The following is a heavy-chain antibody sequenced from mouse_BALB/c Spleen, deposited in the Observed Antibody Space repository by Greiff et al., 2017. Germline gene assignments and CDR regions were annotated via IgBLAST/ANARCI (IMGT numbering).Heavy chain of an antibody. J-gene: IGHJ2*01. CDR3: ARVTVVGFDY. D-gene: IGHD1-1*01. Sequence: EVKLMESGGGLVQPGGSRKLSCAASGFTFSSFGMHWVRQAPEKGLEWVAYISSGSSTIYYADTVKGRFTISRDNPKNTLFLQMTSLRSEDTAMYYCARVTVVGFDYWGQGTTLTVSS. CDR2: ISSGSSTI. CDR1: GFTFSSFG. V-gene: IGHV5-17*02.